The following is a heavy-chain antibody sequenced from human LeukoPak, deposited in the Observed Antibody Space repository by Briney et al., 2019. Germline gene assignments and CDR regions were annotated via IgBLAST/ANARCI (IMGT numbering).Heavy chain of an antibody. J-gene: IGHJ4*02. CDR1: GYTFTGYY. D-gene: IGHD3-9*01. V-gene: IGHV1-2*02. Sequence: ASVKVSCKASGYTFTGYYIHWVRQAPGQGLEWMGWINPNSGGTNYAQKFQGRVTMTRDTSISTAYMELSRLRSDDTAVYYCARSPHILTGENFEYWGQGTLLTVSS. CDR3: ARSPHILTGENFEY. CDR2: INPNSGGT.